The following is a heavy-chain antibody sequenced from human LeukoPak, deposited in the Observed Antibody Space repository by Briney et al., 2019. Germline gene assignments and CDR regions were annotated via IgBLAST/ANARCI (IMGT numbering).Heavy chain of an antibody. D-gene: IGHD3-10*01. Sequence: ASVKVSCTVSGYTLTEISIHWVRQAPGKGLEWMGGFDPEDGETIYAQRFQGRVTMTEDTSADTAYMELSSLRSEDTAVYYCARVFRNGLLWFGESNFDYWGQGTLVTVSS. J-gene: IGHJ4*02. CDR2: FDPEDGET. CDR3: ARVFRNGLLWFGESNFDY. CDR1: GYTLTEIS. V-gene: IGHV1-24*01.